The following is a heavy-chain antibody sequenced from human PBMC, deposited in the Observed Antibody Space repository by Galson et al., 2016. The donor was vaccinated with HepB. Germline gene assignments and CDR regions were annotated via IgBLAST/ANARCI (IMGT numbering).Heavy chain of an antibody. D-gene: IGHD1-14*01. V-gene: IGHV3-23*01. CDR3: VTRNPSSASDY. CDR1: GFTFSTYA. J-gene: IGHJ4*02. CDR2: ISGSGSST. Sequence: SLRLSCAASGFTFSTYAMSWVRQAPGRGLEWVSLISGSGSSTFYADSVKGRFTISRDNSKNTLYLQMNSLRASDTAVYYCVTRNPSSASDYWGQGTLVTVSS.